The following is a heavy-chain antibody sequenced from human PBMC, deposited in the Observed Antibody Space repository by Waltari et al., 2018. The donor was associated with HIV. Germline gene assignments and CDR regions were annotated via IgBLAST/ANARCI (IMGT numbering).Heavy chain of an antibody. Sequence: QVQLVESGGGVVQPGRSLRLSCAASSFTFSSYAMHWVRQAPGKGLEWVAVISYYGDNKYYADSVKGRFTISRDNSKNTLYLQMNSLRAEDTAVYYCAKGASGWSPGYWGQGTLVTVSS. CDR1: SFTFSSYA. V-gene: IGHV3-30*18. CDR2: ISYYGDNK. CDR3: AKGASGWSPGY. D-gene: IGHD6-19*01. J-gene: IGHJ4*02.